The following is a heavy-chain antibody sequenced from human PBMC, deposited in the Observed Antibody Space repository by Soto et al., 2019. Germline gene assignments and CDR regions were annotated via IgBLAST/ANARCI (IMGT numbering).Heavy chain of an antibody. CDR3: ARVYSTTWSTDAFDT. Sequence: SATLSLTCSVSGGSFNDYYWSWIRQPPGKGLEWIGEIKHSGLTNYNSSLKSRITMSVDTTKNRFSLKLSSVTAADTAVYYCARVYSTTWSTDAFDTRGQGSVVTVS. D-gene: IGHD1-1*01. CDR1: GGSFNDYY. V-gene: IGHV4-34*01. CDR2: IKHSGLT. J-gene: IGHJ3*02.